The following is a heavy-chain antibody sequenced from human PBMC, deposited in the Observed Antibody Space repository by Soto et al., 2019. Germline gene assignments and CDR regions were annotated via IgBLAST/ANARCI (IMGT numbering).Heavy chain of an antibody. Sequence: TGGSLILSCAASGFTFSDYYMSWIRQAPGKGLEWVSFINPSISTIYYADSVKGRFTISRDNAKNSLYLQMNSLRAEDTAVYYCVREAITAMVFDYWGQGALVTVSS. CDR2: INPSISTI. V-gene: IGHV3-11*01. D-gene: IGHD5-18*01. CDR1: GFTFSDYY. J-gene: IGHJ4*02. CDR3: VREAITAMVFDY.